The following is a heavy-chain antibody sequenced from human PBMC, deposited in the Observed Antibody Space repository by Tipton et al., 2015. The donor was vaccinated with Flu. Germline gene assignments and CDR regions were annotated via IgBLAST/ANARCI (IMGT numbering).Heavy chain of an antibody. CDR1: GGTFNSYA. J-gene: IGHJ6*02. Sequence: QVQLVQSGAEVKEPGSSVKVSCKASGGTFNSYAITWVRQAPGQGLECMGGIIPLLGTANYAQKFQGRVTITADESTATAYMELSSLRSEDTAMYYCARGLMGGSRDISCSHCYIYYGMDVWGQGTTVIVSS. CDR2: IIPLLGTA. D-gene: IGHD1-26*01. V-gene: IGHV1-69*01. CDR3: ARGLMGGSRDISCSHCYIYYGMDV.